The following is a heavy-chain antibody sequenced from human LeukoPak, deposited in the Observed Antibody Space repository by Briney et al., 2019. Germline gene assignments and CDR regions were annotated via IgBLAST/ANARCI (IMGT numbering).Heavy chain of an antibody. CDR2: IYYSGST. D-gene: IGHD6-19*01. V-gene: IGHV4-39*01. J-gene: IGHJ6*03. CDR1: GGSISSSSYY. Sequence: SETLSLTCTVSGGSISSSSYYWGWIRQPPGKGLEWIGSIYYSGSTYYNPSLKSRVTISVDTSKNQFSLKLSSVTAADTAVYYCARHREVIAVAWNYYYYYMDVWGKGTTVTISS. CDR3: ARHREVIAVAWNYYYYYMDV.